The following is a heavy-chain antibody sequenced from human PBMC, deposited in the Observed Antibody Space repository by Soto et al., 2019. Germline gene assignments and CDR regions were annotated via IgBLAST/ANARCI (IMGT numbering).Heavy chain of an antibody. CDR2: ISSSSSYI. Sequence: EVQLVESGGGLVKPGGSLRLSCAASGFTFSSYSMNWVRQAPGKGLEWVSSISSSSSYIYYADSVKGRFTISRDNAKNSLYLQMNSLRAEDTAVYYCARSTTVSYYYYGMDVWGQGTTVIVSS. D-gene: IGHD4-17*01. CDR3: ARSTTVSYYYYGMDV. V-gene: IGHV3-21*01. CDR1: GFTFSSYS. J-gene: IGHJ6*02.